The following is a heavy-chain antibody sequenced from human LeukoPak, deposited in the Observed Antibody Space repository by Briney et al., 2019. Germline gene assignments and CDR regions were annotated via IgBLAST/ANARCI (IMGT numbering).Heavy chain of an antibody. CDR2: MNPNSGNT. Sequence: ASVKVSCKASGYTFTSYDINWVRQATGQGLEWMGWMNPNSGNTGYAQKFQGRVTITRNTSISTAYMELSSLRSEDTAVYYCAREGGGSRWFDPRGQGTLVTVSS. CDR1: GYTFTSYD. CDR3: AREGGGSRWFDP. D-gene: IGHD2-15*01. J-gene: IGHJ5*02. V-gene: IGHV1-8*03.